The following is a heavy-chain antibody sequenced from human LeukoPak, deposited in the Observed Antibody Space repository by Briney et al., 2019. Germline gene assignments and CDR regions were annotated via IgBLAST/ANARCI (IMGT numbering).Heavy chain of an antibody. CDR1: GYTFSSFG. J-gene: IGHJ4*02. CDR2: ISAYNGNT. D-gene: IGHD2-8*01. CDR3: ARDLPGVCYFDY. V-gene: IGHV1-18*01. Sequence: ASVKVSCKASGYTFSSFGITWVRQAPGQGLEWMGWISAYNGNTNYAQKLQGRVTMTTDTSTSTAYMELRSLRSDDTAVYYCARDLPGVCYFDYWGQGTLVTVSS.